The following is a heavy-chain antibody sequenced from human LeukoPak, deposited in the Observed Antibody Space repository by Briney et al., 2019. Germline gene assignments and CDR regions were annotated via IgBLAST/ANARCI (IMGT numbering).Heavy chain of an antibody. J-gene: IGHJ4*02. CDR1: GFTFSSYS. CDR2: ISSSSYI. Sequence: PGGSLRLSCAASGFTFSSYSMNWVRQAPGKGLEWVSSISSSSYIYYADSVKGRFTISRDNAKNSLYLQMNSLRAEDTAVYYCARTYCSSTSCSEDYFDYWGQGTLVTVSS. D-gene: IGHD2-2*01. CDR3: ARTYCSSTSCSEDYFDY. V-gene: IGHV3-21*01.